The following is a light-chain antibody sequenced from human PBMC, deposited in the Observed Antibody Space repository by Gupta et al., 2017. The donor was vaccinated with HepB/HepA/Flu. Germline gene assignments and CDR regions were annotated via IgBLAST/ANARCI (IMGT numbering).Light chain of an antibody. Sequence: DIQLTQSPSFLSASVGDRVAITCRASQGSSTYLAWYQQKAGKAPKLLIYDASTWQSGLPSRFSGSGSGTEFTLTISSLQPEDFATYYCQQLSSYPLTFGGWTKVEIK. CDR1: QGSSTY. CDR2: DAS. V-gene: IGKV1-9*01. J-gene: IGKJ4*01. CDR3: QQLSSYPLT.